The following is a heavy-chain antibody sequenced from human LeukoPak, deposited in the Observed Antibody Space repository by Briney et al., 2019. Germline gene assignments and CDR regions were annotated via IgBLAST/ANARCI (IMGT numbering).Heavy chain of an antibody. Sequence: GGSLRLSCVASGFTFSTSGIHWVRQSPGKGLDWVAFIRNDGNKKNYAESVKGRFTISRDNSKNTLYLQMNSLRAEDTAVYYCAKDEPSSSWFYYYYYYMDVWGKGTTVTVSS. D-gene: IGHD6-13*01. CDR2: IRNDGNKK. J-gene: IGHJ6*03. CDR1: GFTFSTSG. V-gene: IGHV3-30*02. CDR3: AKDEPSSSWFYYYYYYMDV.